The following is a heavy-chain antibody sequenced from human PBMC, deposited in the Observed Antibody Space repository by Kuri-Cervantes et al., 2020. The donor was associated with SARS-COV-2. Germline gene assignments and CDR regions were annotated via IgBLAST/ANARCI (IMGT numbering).Heavy chain of an antibody. Sequence: GGSLRLSCAASGFTFDDYAMHWVRQAPGKGLEWVSGISWNNDDIHYADSVKGRFTISRDNAKNSLYLQMNSLRAEDTAVYYCAENRDGYKLAFDIWGQGTMVTVSS. CDR3: AENRDGYKLAFDI. V-gene: IGHV3-9*01. D-gene: IGHD5-24*01. J-gene: IGHJ3*02. CDR1: GFTFDDYA. CDR2: ISWNNDDI.